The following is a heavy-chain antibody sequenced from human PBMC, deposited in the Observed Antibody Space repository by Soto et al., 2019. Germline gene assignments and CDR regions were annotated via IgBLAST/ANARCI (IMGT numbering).Heavy chain of an antibody. V-gene: IGHV4-30-2*03. CDR3: ARRGGSSPFDY. Sequence: PLETLSLTCAVSGGSISSGGYSWSWIRQPPGKGLEWIGSIYYSGNTYYNPSLKSRVTISVDTSKNQFSLKLSSVTAADTAVDYCARRGGSSPFDYWAQGTLVTVSS. D-gene: IGHD1-26*01. J-gene: IGHJ4*02. CDR2: IYYSGNT. CDR1: GGSISSGGYS.